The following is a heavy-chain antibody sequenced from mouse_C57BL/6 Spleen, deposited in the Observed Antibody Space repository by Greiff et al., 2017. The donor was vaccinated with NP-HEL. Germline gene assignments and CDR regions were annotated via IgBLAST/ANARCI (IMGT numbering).Heavy chain of an antibody. CDR2: IHPNSGST. D-gene: IGHD2-1*01. J-gene: IGHJ2*01. Sequence: QVHVKQPGAELVKPGASVKLSCKASGYTFTSYWMHWVKQRPGQGLEWIGMIHPNSGSTNYNEKFKSKATLTVDKSSSTAYMQLSSLTSEDSAVYYCAREGSSTLDYWGQGTTLTVSS. V-gene: IGHV1-64*01. CDR3: AREGSSTLDY. CDR1: GYTFTSYW.